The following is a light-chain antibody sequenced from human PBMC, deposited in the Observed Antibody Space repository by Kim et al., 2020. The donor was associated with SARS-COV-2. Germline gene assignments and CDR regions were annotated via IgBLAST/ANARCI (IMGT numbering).Light chain of an antibody. CDR2: GAS. J-gene: IGKJ1*01. CDR3: QQYDSWPRT. Sequence: GSPGESAALSCSASQSVSSHLAWYQQRPGQVPRLLIYGASTRATGIPARFSGSGSGTEFILTISSLQSEDFAVYYCQQYDSWPRTFGQGTKVDIK. CDR1: QSVSSH. V-gene: IGKV3-15*01.